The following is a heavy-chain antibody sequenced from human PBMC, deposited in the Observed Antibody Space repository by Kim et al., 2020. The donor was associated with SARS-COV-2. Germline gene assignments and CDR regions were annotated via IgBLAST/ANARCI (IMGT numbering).Heavy chain of an antibody. J-gene: IGHJ4*02. Sequence: NTSLKRRVTISVDTSKNQCSLKLSSVTAADTAVYYCARDGIAAAGPPFDYWGQGTLVTVSS. D-gene: IGHD6-13*01. V-gene: IGHV4-39*07. CDR3: ARDGIAAAGPPFDY.